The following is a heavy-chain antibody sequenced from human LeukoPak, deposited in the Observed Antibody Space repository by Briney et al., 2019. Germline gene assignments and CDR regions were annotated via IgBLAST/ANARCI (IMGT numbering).Heavy chain of an antibody. Sequence: GGSLRLSCAPSGFTFSSYSMNWVRQAPGKGREWVSSISSSSSYIYYADSVKGRFTISRDNAKNSLYLQMNGLRAEDTAVYYCARAHSDIVVVPGGYWGQGTLVTVSS. D-gene: IGHD2-2*01. CDR1: GFTFSSYS. V-gene: IGHV3-21*01. CDR3: ARAHSDIVVVPGGY. CDR2: ISSSSSYI. J-gene: IGHJ4*02.